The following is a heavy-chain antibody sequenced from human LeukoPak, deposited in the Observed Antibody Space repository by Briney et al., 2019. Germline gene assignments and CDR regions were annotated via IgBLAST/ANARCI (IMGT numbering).Heavy chain of an antibody. CDR2: ISSSSSYI. Sequence: PGESLRLSCAASGFSLSTYEMNWVRQAPGKGLEWVSSISSSSSYIYCADSVKGRFTISRDNAKNSLYLQMNSLRAEDTAVYYCARDFTVVTAPRGAFDIWGQGTMVTVSS. V-gene: IGHV3-21*01. CDR3: ARDFTVVTAPRGAFDI. D-gene: IGHD2-21*02. J-gene: IGHJ3*02. CDR1: GFSLSTYE.